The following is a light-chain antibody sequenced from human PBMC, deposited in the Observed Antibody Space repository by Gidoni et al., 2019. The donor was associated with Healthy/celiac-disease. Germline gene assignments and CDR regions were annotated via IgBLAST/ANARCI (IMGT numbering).Light chain of an antibody. CDR3: QQSNSNLFT. CDR2: AAS. CDR1: QSISSD. V-gene: IGKV1-39*01. Sequence: IQLTHSPSSLSASVGDRVTITCRASQSISSDLNWYQQKPGKAPKLLIYAASSLQSGVPSRFSGSGSGTDFTLTISSLQPEDFATYYCQQSNSNLFTFXPXTKVDIK. J-gene: IGKJ3*01.